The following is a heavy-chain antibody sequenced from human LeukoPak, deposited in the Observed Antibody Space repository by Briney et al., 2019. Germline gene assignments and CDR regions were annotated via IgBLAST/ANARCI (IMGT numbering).Heavy chain of an antibody. Sequence: GGSLRLSCAASGFTFSSYAMSWVRQAPGKGLEWVSVISNSGGSTFYADSVKGRFTISRDNSKNTLYLQMNSLRAEDTVVYYCAKRASGSGTSLYYFDYWGQGTLVTVSS. CDR1: GFTFSSYA. CDR2: ISNSGGST. V-gene: IGHV3-23*01. D-gene: IGHD3-10*01. CDR3: AKRASGSGTSLYYFDY. J-gene: IGHJ4*02.